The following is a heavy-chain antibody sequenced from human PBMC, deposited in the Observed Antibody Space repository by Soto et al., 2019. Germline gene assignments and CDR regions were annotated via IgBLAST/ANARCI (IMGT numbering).Heavy chain of an antibody. CDR3: ATGPGGDYYYYMDV. CDR1: GYTLTELS. D-gene: IGHD4-17*01. V-gene: IGHV1-24*01. J-gene: IGHJ6*03. Sequence: ASVKVSCKVSGYTLTELSMHWVRQAPGKGLEWMGGFDPEDGETIYAQKFQGRVTMTEDTSTDTAYMELSSLRSEDTAVYYCATGPGGDYYYYMDVWGKGTTVTVSS. CDR2: FDPEDGET.